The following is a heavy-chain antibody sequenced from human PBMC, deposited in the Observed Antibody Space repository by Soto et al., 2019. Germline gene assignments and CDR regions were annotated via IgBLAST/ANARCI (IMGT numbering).Heavy chain of an antibody. CDR2: TYFRSKWYN. J-gene: IGHJ5*02. CDR3: AKGDNLGPKTGYAFDP. Sequence: SQTLSLTCVISGDSVSSNTASWNWIRQSPSRGLEWLGRTYFRSKWYNDYAVSVKSRIIIDPDTSNNQFSLQLNSVTPEDTAVYFCAKGDNLGPKTGYAFDPWGQGIMVTVS. D-gene: IGHD5-12*01. CDR1: GDSVSSNTAS. V-gene: IGHV6-1*01.